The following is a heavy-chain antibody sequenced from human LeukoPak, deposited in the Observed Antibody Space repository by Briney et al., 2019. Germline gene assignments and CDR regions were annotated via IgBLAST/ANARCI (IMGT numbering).Heavy chain of an antibody. CDR3: ARDNGDWGAFDI. CDR2: ISGSGGST. CDR1: GFTFSSYA. V-gene: IGHV3-23*01. D-gene: IGHD4-17*01. Sequence: PGGSLRLSCAASGFTFSSYAMSWVRQAPGKGLEWVSAISGSGGSTYYADSVKGRFTISRDNSKNTLYLQMNSLRAEDTAVYYCARDNGDWGAFDIWGQGTMVTVSS. J-gene: IGHJ3*02.